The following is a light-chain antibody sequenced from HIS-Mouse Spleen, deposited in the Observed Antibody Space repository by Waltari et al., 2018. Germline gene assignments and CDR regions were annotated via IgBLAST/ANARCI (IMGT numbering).Light chain of an antibody. CDR3: CSYAGSSTWV. CDR2: DVS. V-gene: IGLV2-14*03. J-gene: IGLJ3*02. Sequence: QSALTQPASVSGSPGQSITIPCTGTSSDVGGYNYVPWYQQHPGKAPKLMIYDVSNRPSGVSNRFSGSKSGNTASLTISGLQAEDEADYYCCSYAGSSTWVFGGGTKLTVL. CDR1: SSDVGGYNY.